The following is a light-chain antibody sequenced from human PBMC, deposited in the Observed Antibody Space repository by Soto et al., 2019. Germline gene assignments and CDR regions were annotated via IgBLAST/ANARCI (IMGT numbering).Light chain of an antibody. CDR3: SSYTSSSCVV. V-gene: IGLV2-14*01. J-gene: IGLJ2*01. CDR1: SSDVGGYNY. CDR2: KVS. Sequence: QSVLTQPASVSGSPGQSITISCTGTSSDVGGYNYVSWYQQHPGKAPKLMIYKVSNRPSGVSNRFSGSKSGNTASLTISGLQAEDEADYYCSSYTSSSCVVFGGGTKLTVL.